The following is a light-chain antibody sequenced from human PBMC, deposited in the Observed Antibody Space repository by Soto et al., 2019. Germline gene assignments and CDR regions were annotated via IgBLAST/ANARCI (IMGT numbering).Light chain of an antibody. CDR3: QRYGTSLPLT. Sequence: EIVLKQSPGTLSLSPGDRATLSCRASQSVSSNYLAWYQQKPGQAPRLLIYGASSRATGIPDRFSGSGSGTAFTLTISRLEPEDFAVYYCQRYGTSLPLTFGGGTKVDIK. CDR2: GAS. CDR1: QSVSSNY. J-gene: IGKJ4*01. V-gene: IGKV3-20*01.